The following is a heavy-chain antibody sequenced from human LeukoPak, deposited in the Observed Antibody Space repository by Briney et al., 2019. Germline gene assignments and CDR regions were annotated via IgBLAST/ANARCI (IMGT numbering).Heavy chain of an antibody. D-gene: IGHD3-22*01. CDR2: INTDGSSL. Sequence: GGSLRLSCAASGFTFSSYWMYWVRQDPGKGPVWVARINTDGSSLNYADSVKGRFTISRDNAKNTLYLQMNSLGAEDTAVYYCARRINYYDSSGYYYVRYFDSWGQGTLVAVSS. J-gene: IGHJ4*02. V-gene: IGHV3-74*01. CDR3: ARRINYYDSSGYYYVRYFDS. CDR1: GFTFSSYW.